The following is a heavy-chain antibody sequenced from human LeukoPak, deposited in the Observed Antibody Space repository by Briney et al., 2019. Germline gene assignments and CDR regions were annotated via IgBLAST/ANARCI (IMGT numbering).Heavy chain of an antibody. Sequence: GRSLRLSCAASGFIFSNFGMHWVRQAPGKGLEWVAVISYDGVDKCYADSVKGRFTISRDQSENTVSLQMNSLRAGDTAVYYCAKDRASGFQDYWGQGTPVTVSS. J-gene: IGHJ4*02. CDR3: AKDRASGFQDY. CDR2: ISYDGVDK. V-gene: IGHV3-30*18. D-gene: IGHD1-26*01. CDR1: GFIFSNFG.